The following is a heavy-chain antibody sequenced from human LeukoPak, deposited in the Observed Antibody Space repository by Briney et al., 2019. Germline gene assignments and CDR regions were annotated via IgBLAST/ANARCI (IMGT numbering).Heavy chain of an antibody. J-gene: IGHJ4*02. CDR3: ARHDDNDGYYYGHFDY. D-gene: IGHD3-22*01. V-gene: IGHV4-59*08. CDR2: IYYRST. CDR1: GGSIFSYY. Sequence: SETLSLTCTDSGGSIFSYYWSGIPQPPGKGLEWIGYIYYRSTNYNPSLKSRVTISIDTSKNQLSLRLSSVTAADTAVYYCARHDDNDGYYYGHFDYWCQGNLVTVSS.